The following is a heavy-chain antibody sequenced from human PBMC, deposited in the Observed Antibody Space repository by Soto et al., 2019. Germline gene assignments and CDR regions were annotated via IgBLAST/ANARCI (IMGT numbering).Heavy chain of an antibody. V-gene: IGHV5-51*01. CDR3: ARHNVYAMDV. CDR1: GYICTSYW. J-gene: IGHJ6*02. CDR2: VFPGNSDT. Sequence: PGESLRISCEVSGYICTSYWIGLVRQMPGKGLEWMAIVFPGNSDTIYSPSFRGQVTISADKSISTAYLQWNSLQASDTAIYYCARHNVYAMDVWGQGTTVTVSS.